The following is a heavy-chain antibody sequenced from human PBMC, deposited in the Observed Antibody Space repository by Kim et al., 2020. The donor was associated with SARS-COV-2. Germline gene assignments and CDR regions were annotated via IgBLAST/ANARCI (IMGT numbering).Heavy chain of an antibody. J-gene: IGHJ4*02. Sequence: SYTASVKGPFTVSRDSSKNALFLQMNSLRAEDTATYFFARRSISNWSHDYWGQGTLVTVSS. V-gene: IGHV3-53*01. CDR3: ARRSISNWSHDY. D-gene: IGHD1-20*01.